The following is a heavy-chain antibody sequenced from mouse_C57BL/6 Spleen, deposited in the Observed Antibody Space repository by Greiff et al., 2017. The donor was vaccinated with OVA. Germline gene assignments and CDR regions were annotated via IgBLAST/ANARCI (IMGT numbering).Heavy chain of an antibody. CDR3: AISYGCVVGDFDY. D-gene: IGHD2-2*01. CDR1: GYTFTSYW. CDR2: IYPGSGST. J-gene: IGHJ2*01. Sequence: VQLQQPGAELVKPGASVKMSCKASGYTFTSYWITWVKQRPGQGLEWIGDIYPGSGSTNYNEKFKSKATLTVDTSSSTAYMELSSLTSEDSAVYYCAISYGCVVGDFDYWGQGTTLTVSS. V-gene: IGHV1-55*01.